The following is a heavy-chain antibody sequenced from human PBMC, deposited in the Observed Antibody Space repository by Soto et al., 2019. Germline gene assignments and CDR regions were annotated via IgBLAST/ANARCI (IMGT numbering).Heavy chain of an antibody. Sequence: GASAKVPCQASGYTFTGYYMHWVRQAPGQGLERMGWINPNSGGTNYAQKLQGWVTMTRDTSISTAYMELSRLRSDDTAVYYCAREQESGYDRGFFYWGQGTLVTVSS. J-gene: IGHJ4*02. D-gene: IGHD5-12*01. V-gene: IGHV1-2*04. CDR1: GYTFTGYY. CDR2: INPNSGGT. CDR3: AREQESGYDRGFFY.